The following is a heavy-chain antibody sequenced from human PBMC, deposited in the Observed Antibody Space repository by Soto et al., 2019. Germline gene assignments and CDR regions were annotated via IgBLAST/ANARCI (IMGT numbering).Heavy chain of an antibody. J-gene: IGHJ6*02. Sequence: SETLSLTCAVSGGSISSSNWWSWVRQPPGKGLEWIGEINHSGSTNYNPSLKSRVTISVDTSKNQFSLKLSSVTAADTAVYYCARGPTVTYYYGMDVWGQGTTVTVSS. V-gene: IGHV4-4*02. D-gene: IGHD5-18*01. CDR2: INHSGST. CDR3: ARGPTVTYYYGMDV. CDR1: GGSISSSNW.